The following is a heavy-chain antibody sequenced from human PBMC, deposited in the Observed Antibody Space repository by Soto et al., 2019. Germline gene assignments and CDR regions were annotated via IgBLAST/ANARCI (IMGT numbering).Heavy chain of an antibody. J-gene: IGHJ6*02. V-gene: IGHV4-59*01. CDR1: GGSISSYY. Sequence: SETLSLTCTVSGGSISSYYWSWIRQPPGKGLEWIGYIYYSGSTNYNPSLKSRVTISVDTSKNQFSLKLSSVTAADTAVYYCARGGVGDTAMVYYYYGMDVWGQGTTVTVSS. D-gene: IGHD5-18*01. CDR2: IYYSGST. CDR3: ARGGVGDTAMVYYYYGMDV.